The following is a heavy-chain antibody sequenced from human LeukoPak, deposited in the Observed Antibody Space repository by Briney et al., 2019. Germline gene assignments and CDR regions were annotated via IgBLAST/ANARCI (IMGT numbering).Heavy chain of an antibody. J-gene: IGHJ5*02. Sequence: ASVKVSCKASGYTVTSYGISWVRQAPGQGLEWMGWVSAYNGNTNYAQKLQGRVTMTTDTSTSTAYMELRSLRSDDTAVYYCARITMIVTDWFDPWGQGTLVTVSS. CDR3: ARITMIVTDWFDP. CDR1: GYTVTSYG. V-gene: IGHV1-18*01. D-gene: IGHD3-22*01. CDR2: VSAYNGNT.